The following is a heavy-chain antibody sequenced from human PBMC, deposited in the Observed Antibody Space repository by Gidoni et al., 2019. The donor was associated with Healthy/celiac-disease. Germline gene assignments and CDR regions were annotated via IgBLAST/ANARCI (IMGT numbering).Heavy chain of an antibody. CDR2: IDWDDDK. V-gene: IGHV2-70*01. D-gene: IGHD3-22*01. CDR1: GFSLSTSGMC. J-gene: IGHJ5*02. Sequence: QVTLRESGPALVKPTQTLTLTCTFSGFSLSTSGMCVSWIRQPPGKALEWLALIDWDDDKYYSTSLKTRLTISKDTSKNQVVLTMTNMDPVDTATYYCARIRWGDYYDSSGSQPGGFNPWGQGTLVTVSS. CDR3: ARIRWGDYYDSSGSQPGGFNP.